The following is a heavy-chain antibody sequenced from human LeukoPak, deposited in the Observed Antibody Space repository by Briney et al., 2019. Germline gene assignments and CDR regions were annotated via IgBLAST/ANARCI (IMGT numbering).Heavy chain of an antibody. V-gene: IGHV4-30-2*01. D-gene: IGHD6-19*01. J-gene: IGHJ3*02. CDR2: IYHSGST. Sequence: SETLSLTCAVSGGSISSGGYSWSWIRQPPGKGLEWIGYIYHSGSTYHNPSLKSRVTISVDRSKNQFSLKLSSVTAADTAVYYCARAAPTGYSSGWYPSAFDIWGQGTMVTVSS. CDR3: ARAAPTGYSSGWYPSAFDI. CDR1: GGSISSGGYS.